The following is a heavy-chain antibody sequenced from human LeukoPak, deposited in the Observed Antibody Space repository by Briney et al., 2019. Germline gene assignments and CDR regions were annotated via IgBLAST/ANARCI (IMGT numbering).Heavy chain of an antibody. CDR1: GGSISSYY. J-gene: IGHJ4*02. V-gene: IGHV4-59*01. D-gene: IGHD4-23*01. CDR3: ARDKYGGNSY. Sequence: TTSETLSLTCTVSGGSISSYYWSWIRQPPGKGLEWIGYIYYSGSTNYNPSLKSRVTISVDTSKNQFSLKLSSVTAADTAVYYCARDKYGGNSYWGQGTLVTVSS. CDR2: IYYSGST.